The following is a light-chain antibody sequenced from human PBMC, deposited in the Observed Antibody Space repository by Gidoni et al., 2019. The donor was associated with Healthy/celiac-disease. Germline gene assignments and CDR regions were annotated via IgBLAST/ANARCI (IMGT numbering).Light chain of an antibody. Sequence: ELVLTQSPATLSLSPGERATLSCRASQSVSSYLAWYQQTPGQAPRLLIYDASNRATGIPARFSGSGSGTDFTLTISSLDPEDFAVYYCQQRSNWPPGRTFGQGTKVEIK. V-gene: IGKV3-11*01. CDR1: QSVSSY. CDR2: DAS. CDR3: QQRSNWPPGRT. J-gene: IGKJ1*01.